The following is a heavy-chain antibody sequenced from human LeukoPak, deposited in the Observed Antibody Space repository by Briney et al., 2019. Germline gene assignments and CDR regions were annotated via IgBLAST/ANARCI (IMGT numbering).Heavy chain of an antibody. CDR3: VRVARLVDY. J-gene: IGHJ4*02. Sequence: GGSLRLSCAASGFTFSDYYMTWIRQAPGKGLEYVSYISGSNNDATYADSVKGRFTISRDNAKNSLYLQMNSLRAEDTAVYYCVRVARLVDYWGQGTRVTVSA. D-gene: IGHD4-11*01. V-gene: IGHV3-11*06. CDR2: ISGSNNDA. CDR1: GFTFSDYY.